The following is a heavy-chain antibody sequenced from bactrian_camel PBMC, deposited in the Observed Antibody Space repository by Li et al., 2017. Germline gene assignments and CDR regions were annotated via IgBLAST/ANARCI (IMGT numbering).Heavy chain of an antibody. CDR2: IAVKGDAT. Sequence: VQLVESGGGLVQPGGSLRLSCVAFGFDFSSQPMSWVRQAPGKGVEWVSSIAVKGDATYYPDSVKGRFTISRDNAKNTVYLELNSLKIEDTAMYYCARGLFKSTLGEGQGTQFTVS. J-gene: IGHJ4*01. D-gene: IGHD1*01. CDR1: GFDFSSQP. V-gene: IGHV3S35*01.